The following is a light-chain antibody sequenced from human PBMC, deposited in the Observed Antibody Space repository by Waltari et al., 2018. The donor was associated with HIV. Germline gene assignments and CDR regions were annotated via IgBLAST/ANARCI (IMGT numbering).Light chain of an antibody. V-gene: IGLV1-44*01. Sequence: QSVLTQPPSASGTPGQRVTIACSGSSSNIGSNTVHWYQQLPGTAPKRLIYNNNQRPSGGPDRFSGSKSGTSASLAISGLQSEDEADYYCAAWDDSLNGRVFGGGTKLTVL. CDR2: NNN. CDR3: AAWDDSLNGRV. J-gene: IGLJ3*02. CDR1: SSNIGSNT.